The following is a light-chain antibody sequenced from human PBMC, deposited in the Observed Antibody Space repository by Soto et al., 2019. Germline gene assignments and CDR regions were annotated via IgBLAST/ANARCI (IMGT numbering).Light chain of an antibody. J-gene: IGKJ1*01. V-gene: IGKV3-15*01. CDR1: QSVGRN. CDR3: QHWTDYSWT. CDR2: GTS. Sequence: EIVMTQSPVALSVSPGERAALSCRASQSVGRNFAWYQQRPGQAPRVLIYGTSTRATGVPSRFSGSGSGTEFTLTISSLQPDDFATYYCQHWTDYSWTFGQGTKVEVK.